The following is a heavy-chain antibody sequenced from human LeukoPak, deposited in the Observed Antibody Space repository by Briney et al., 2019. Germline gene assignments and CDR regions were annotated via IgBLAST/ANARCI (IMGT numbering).Heavy chain of an antibody. CDR2: INPSGGST. CDR3: ARTIKREESSGWYNGLIDY. V-gene: IGHV1-46*01. Sequence: GASVKVSCKASGYTFTSYYMHWVRQAPGQGLEWMGIINPSGGSTSYAQKFQGRVTMTRDTSISTAYMELSRLRSDDTAVYYCARTIKREESSGWYNGLIDYWGQGTLVTVSS. J-gene: IGHJ4*02. CDR1: GYTFTSYY. D-gene: IGHD6-19*01.